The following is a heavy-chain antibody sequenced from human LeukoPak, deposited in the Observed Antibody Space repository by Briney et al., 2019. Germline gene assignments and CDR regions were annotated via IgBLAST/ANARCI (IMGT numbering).Heavy chain of an antibody. D-gene: IGHD6-6*01. J-gene: IGHJ4*02. CDR3: AITIAASPLFDS. Sequence: SETLSLTCAVYGTSFSDYYWHWIRLPPGKGLEWIAEINHSGITKYNPSLKSRVTISVDTSKKQFSLKLTSVTAADTAVYYCAITIAASPLFDSWGQGTLVTVSS. V-gene: IGHV4-34*01. CDR1: GTSFSDYY. CDR2: INHSGIT.